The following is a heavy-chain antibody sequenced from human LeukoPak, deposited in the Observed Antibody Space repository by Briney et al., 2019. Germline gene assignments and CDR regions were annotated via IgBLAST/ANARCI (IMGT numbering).Heavy chain of an antibody. CDR2: INHSGST. J-gene: IGHJ5*02. CDR1: GGSFSGYY. Sequence: SETLSLTCAVYGGSFSGYYWSWIRQPPGKGLERIGEINHSGSTNYNPSLKSRVTISVDTSKNQFSLKLSSVTAADTAVYYCARGGKTGTTTYNRFDPWGQGTLVTVSS. V-gene: IGHV4-34*01. D-gene: IGHD1-7*01. CDR3: ARGGKTGTTTYNRFDP.